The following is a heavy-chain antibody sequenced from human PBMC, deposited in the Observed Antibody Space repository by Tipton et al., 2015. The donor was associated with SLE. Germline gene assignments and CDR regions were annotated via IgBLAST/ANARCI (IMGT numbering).Heavy chain of an antibody. V-gene: IGHV3-30*04. CDR2: ISYDGSNK. J-gene: IGHJ3*02. CDR1: GFTFSSYA. D-gene: IGHD1-14*01. CDR3: AREEVFLDAFDI. Sequence: RSLRLSCAASGFTFSSYAMHWVRQAPSKGLEWVAVISYDGSNKYSADSVKGRFTISRDNSKNTLYLQMNSLRAEDTAVYYCAREEVFLDAFDIWGQGTMFTVSS.